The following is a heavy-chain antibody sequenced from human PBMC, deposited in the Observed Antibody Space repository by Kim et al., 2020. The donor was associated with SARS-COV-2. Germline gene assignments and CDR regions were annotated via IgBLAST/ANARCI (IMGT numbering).Heavy chain of an antibody. V-gene: IGHV4-39*01. Sequence: NPSLKRRVTISMDTSKNQFSLRLTSVTASDTAIYYCARLESGTLTFFDYWGQGTLVTVSS. D-gene: IGHD3-3*01. CDR3: ARLESGTLTFFDY. J-gene: IGHJ4*02.